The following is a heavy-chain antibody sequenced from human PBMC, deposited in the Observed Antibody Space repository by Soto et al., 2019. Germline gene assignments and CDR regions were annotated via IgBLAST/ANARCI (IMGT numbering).Heavy chain of an antibody. CDR1: GGTFSSYA. CDR3: ARDRGDSYSSSSPLSNWFDP. CDR2: IIPIFGTA. V-gene: IGHV1-69*01. D-gene: IGHD6-6*01. Sequence: QVQLVQSGAEVKKPGSSVKVSCKASGGTFSSYAISWVRQAPGQGLEWMGGIIPIFGTANYAQKFQGRVTITADESTSTAYMELSSLRSEDTAVYCCARDRGDSYSSSSPLSNWFDPWGQGTLVTVSS. J-gene: IGHJ5*02.